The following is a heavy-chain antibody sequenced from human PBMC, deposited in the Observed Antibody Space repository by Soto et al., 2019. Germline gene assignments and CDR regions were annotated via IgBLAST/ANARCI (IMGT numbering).Heavy chain of an antibody. Sequence: QLQLQESGPGLLKPSETLSLTCTVSGGSMSTSYYWGWIRQPPGKGLEWIGSIYYSGSTNYNPSLKNRVTISVDTSKNQFSLKLTSVTAADTSVYYCATLWFGEADYWGQGTLVTVSS. J-gene: IGHJ4*02. V-gene: IGHV4-39*01. D-gene: IGHD3-10*01. CDR2: IYYSGST. CDR3: ATLWFGEADY. CDR1: GGSMSTSYY.